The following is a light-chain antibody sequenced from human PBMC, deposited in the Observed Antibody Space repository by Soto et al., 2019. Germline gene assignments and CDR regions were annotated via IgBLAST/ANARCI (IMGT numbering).Light chain of an antibody. Sequence: QLVLTQPPSVSGAPGQRVTISCTGSSSNVGAGYDVHWYQQFPGTAPKLVIYGNNNRPSGVPDRFSGSKSGTSASLAITGLQAEDEADYYCQSYDSSLSGWVFGTGTKLTVL. V-gene: IGLV1-40*01. CDR2: GNN. CDR3: QSYDSSLSGWV. J-gene: IGLJ1*01. CDR1: SSNVGAGYD.